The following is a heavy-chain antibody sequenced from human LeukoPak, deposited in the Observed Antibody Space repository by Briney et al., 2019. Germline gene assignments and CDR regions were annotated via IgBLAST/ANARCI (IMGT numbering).Heavy chain of an antibody. CDR1: GGSITTTDFD. Sequence: PSEPLSLTCAVSGGSITTTDFDWAWIRQPPGQGFEWIATISSSGKAYYYPSLMSRVTISVDTSKNQFSLDVTSVTAADTGLFYCARFKGGTGFDYWGRGILVIVS. CDR3: ARFKGGTGFDY. V-gene: IGHV4-39*01. CDR2: ISSSGKA. D-gene: IGHD1-26*01. J-gene: IGHJ4*02.